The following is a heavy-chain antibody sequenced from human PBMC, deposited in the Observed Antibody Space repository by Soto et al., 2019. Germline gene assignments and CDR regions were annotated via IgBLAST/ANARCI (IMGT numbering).Heavy chain of an antibody. J-gene: IGHJ4*02. D-gene: IGHD3-10*01. CDR3: AADSMVRGVIPYFDY. CDR1: GFTFTSSA. CDR2: IVVGSGNT. V-gene: IGHV1-58*01. Sequence: QMQLVQSGPEVKKPGTSVKVSCKASGFTFTSSAVQWVRQARGQRLEWIGWIVVGSGNTNYAQKFQERVTITRDMSTSTAYMELSSLRSEDTAVYYCAADSMVRGVIPYFDYWGQGTLVTVSS.